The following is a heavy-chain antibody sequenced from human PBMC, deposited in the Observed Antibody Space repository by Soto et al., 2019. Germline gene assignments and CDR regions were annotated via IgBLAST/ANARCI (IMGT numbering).Heavy chain of an antibody. Sequence: EVQLVESGGGLVQPGGSLRLSCAASGFTFSSYSMNWVRQAPGKGLEWVSYISSSSSTIYYADSVKGRFTISRDNAKNSLYPQMNSLRAEDTAVYYCASRGEPYYYYGMDVWGQGTTVTVSS. CDR1: GFTFSSYS. CDR2: ISSSSSTI. D-gene: IGHD3-16*01. V-gene: IGHV3-48*01. J-gene: IGHJ6*02. CDR3: ASRGEPYYYYGMDV.